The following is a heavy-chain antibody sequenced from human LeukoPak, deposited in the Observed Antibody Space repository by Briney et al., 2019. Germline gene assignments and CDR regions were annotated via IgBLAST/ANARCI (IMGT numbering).Heavy chain of an antibody. J-gene: IGHJ6*03. CDR2: IYTSGST. D-gene: IGHD3-3*01. Sequence: SETLSLTCTVSGGSISSGSYYWSWIRQPAGKGLEWIGRIYTSGSTNYNPSLKSRVTMSVDTSKNQFSLKLSSVTAADTAVYYCARDPFFYDFWSAHTYMDVWGKGTTVTVSS. CDR1: GGSISSGSYY. CDR3: ARDPFFYDFWSAHTYMDV. V-gene: IGHV4-61*02.